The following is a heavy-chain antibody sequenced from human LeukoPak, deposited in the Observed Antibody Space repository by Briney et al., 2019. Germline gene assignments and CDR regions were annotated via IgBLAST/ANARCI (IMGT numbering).Heavy chain of an antibody. CDR1: GFTFSSYW. Sequence: PGGSLRLSCAASGFTFSSYWMSWVRQAPGKGLEWVANIKQDGSEEVYVDSVKGRFTISRDNAKNSLFLQMNTLRAEDTAVYYCAKDAAGPEYWGQGTLVTVSS. D-gene: IGHD6-13*01. CDR2: IKQDGSEE. V-gene: IGHV3-7*05. CDR3: AKDAAGPEY. J-gene: IGHJ4*02.